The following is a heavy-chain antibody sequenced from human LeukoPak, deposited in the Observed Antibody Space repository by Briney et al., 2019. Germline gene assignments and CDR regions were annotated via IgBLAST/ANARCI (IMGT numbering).Heavy chain of an antibody. CDR2: IYYSGST. CDR1: GGSISSYY. Sequence: PSETLSLTCTVSGGSISSYYWGWIRQPPGKGLEWIGYIYYSGSTNYNPSLKSRVTISVDTSKIQFSLKLSSVTAADTAVYYCARVVAVAGTIDYWGQGTLVTVSS. CDR3: ARVVAVAGTIDY. D-gene: IGHD6-19*01. V-gene: IGHV4-59*01. J-gene: IGHJ4*02.